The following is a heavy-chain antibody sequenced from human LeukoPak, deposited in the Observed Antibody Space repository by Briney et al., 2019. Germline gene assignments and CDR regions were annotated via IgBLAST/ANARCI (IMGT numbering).Heavy chain of an antibody. CDR3: ARDYHPDYYDNNDYYADAFDI. CDR1: GFTFSSYD. V-gene: IGHV3-13*01. Sequence: GGSLRLSCAASGFTFSSYDMHWVRQATGKGLEWVSAIGTAGDTYYPGSVKGRLTIYRENAKNSLYLQMNSLRAGDTAVYYCARDYHPDYYDNNDYYADAFDIWGQGTMVTVSS. D-gene: IGHD3-22*01. CDR2: IGTAGDT. J-gene: IGHJ3*02.